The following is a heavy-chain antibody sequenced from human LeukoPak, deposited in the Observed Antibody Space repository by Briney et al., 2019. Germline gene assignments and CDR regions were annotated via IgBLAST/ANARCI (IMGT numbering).Heavy chain of an antibody. Sequence: ASVKVSCKASGYTFTGYYMHWVRQAPGQGLEWMGWINPNSGDTNYAQKFQGRVTMTRDTSISTAYMELSRLRSDDTAVYYCARDPSVVVVAAMNWFDPWGQGTLVTVSS. V-gene: IGHV1-2*02. D-gene: IGHD2-15*01. J-gene: IGHJ5*02. CDR1: GYTFTGYY. CDR2: INPNSGDT. CDR3: ARDPSVVVVAAMNWFDP.